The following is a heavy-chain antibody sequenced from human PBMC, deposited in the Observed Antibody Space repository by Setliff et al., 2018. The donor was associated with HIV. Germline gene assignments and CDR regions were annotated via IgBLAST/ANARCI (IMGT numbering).Heavy chain of an antibody. Sequence: ASVKVSCKSSGYTFANSGINWVRQAPGQGLQWMGWISPYNGHTSYSQSFQGRVTVGIDTSTSTAYMDLRNLRSEDTAVYYCARVPTGVVTGSHFDSWGQGTPVTVSS. V-gene: IGHV1-18*01. J-gene: IGHJ4*02. CDR2: ISPYNGHT. D-gene: IGHD5-18*01. CDR1: GYTFANSG. CDR3: ARVPTGVVTGSHFDS.